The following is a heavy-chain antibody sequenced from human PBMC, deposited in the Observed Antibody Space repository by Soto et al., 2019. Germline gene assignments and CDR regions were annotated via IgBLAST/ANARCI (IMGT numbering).Heavy chain of an antibody. CDR3: ATDDHDGYDSSGYWSSFDY. CDR1: GGTFSSYA. D-gene: IGHD3-22*01. J-gene: IGHJ4*02. CDR2: IIPIFGTA. V-gene: IGHV1-69*13. Sequence: ASVKVSCKASGGTFSSYAISWVRQAPGQGLEWMGGIIPIFGTANYAQKFQGRVTITADESTSTAYMELSSLRSEDTAVYYCATDDHDGYDSSGYWSSFDYWGQGTLVTVSS.